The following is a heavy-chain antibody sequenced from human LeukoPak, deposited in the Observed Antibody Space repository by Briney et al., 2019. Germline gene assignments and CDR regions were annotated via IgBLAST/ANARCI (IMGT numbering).Heavy chain of an antibody. J-gene: IGHJ4*02. CDR2: INWNGGST. V-gene: IGHV3-20*04. CDR3: AKSASSWPLYYFDY. Sequence: GGSLRLSCAASGFTFDDYGMNWVRQAPGKGLEWVSGINWNGGSTGYADSVKGRFIISRDNAKNCLYLQMNSLRAEDTALYYCAKSASSWPLYYFDYWGQGTLVTVSS. D-gene: IGHD6-13*01. CDR1: GFTFDDYG.